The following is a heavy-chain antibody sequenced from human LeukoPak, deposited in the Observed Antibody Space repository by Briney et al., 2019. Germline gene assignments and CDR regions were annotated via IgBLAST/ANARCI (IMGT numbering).Heavy chain of an antibody. V-gene: IGHV1-69*13. J-gene: IGHJ6*02. D-gene: IGHD2-2*02. CDR1: GGTFSSYA. Sequence: SVKVSCKVSGGTFSSYAISWVRQAPGQGLEWMGGIIPIFGTANYAQKFQGRVTITADESTSTAYMELSSLRSEDTAVYYCAREKVVVVPAAISPAFYYYYGMDVWGQGTTVTVSS. CDR3: AREKVVVVPAAISPAFYYYYGMDV. CDR2: IIPIFGTA.